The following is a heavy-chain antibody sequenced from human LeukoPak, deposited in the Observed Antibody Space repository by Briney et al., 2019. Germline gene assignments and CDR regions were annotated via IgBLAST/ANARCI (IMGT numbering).Heavy chain of an antibody. CDR1: GGSISSGSYY. J-gene: IGHJ5*02. D-gene: IGHD2-15*01. CDR3: ARTVVVVAATIINWFDP. Sequence: PSETLSLTCTVSGGSISSGSYYWSWIRQPAGKGLEWIGRIYTSVSTNYNPSLKSRVTISVDTSKNQFSLKLSSVTAADTAVYYCARTVVVVAATIINWFDPWGQGTLVTVSS. V-gene: IGHV4-61*02. CDR2: IYTSVST.